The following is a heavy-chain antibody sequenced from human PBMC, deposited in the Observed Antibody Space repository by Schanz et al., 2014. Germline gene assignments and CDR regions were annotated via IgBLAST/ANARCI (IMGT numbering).Heavy chain of an antibody. D-gene: IGHD2-8*01. J-gene: IGHJ5*01. CDR1: GFTVNTNY. Sequence: EVQLLESGGALVQPGGSLRLSCAVSGFTVNTNYMSWVRQAPGKGLEWISSMYINSGSTQYADSVKGRFIVSRDNSRATLFLQMDSLRAADTAFYYCAKWEDIVPEPEPMRGWFDSWGQGILXTVSS. CDR2: MYINSGST. CDR3: AKWEDIVPEPEPMRGWFDS. V-gene: IGHV3-53*01.